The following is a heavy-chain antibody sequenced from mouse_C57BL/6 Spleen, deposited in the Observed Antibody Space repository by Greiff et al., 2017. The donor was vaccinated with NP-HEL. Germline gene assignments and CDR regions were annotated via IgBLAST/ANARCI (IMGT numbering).Heavy chain of an antibody. J-gene: IGHJ4*01. V-gene: IGHV5-4*01. D-gene: IGHD1-1*01. CDR1: GFTFSSYA. CDR3: ARDEDYGSSGAMDY. CDR2: ISDGGSYT. Sequence: DVKLVESGGGLVKPGGSLKLSCAASGFTFSSYAMSWVRQTPEKRLEWVATISDGGSYTYYPDNVKGRFTISRDNAKNNLYLQMSHLKSEDTAMYYCARDEDYGSSGAMDYWGQGTSVTVSS.